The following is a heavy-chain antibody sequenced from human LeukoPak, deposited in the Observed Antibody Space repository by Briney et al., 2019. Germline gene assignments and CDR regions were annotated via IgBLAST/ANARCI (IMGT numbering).Heavy chain of an antibody. V-gene: IGHV3-74*01. Sequence: GGSLRLSWAASGFTFSTYWMHWVRQAPGKGLVWFSRIKSDGGTNYADSVKGRFTISRDNAKKTVSLQMNSLRPEDTGVYYCARAPSEIGGYYPEYFRHWGQGTLVTVSS. CDR3: ARAPSEIGGYYPEYFRH. J-gene: IGHJ1*01. D-gene: IGHD3-22*01. CDR1: GFTFSTYW. CDR2: IKSDGGT.